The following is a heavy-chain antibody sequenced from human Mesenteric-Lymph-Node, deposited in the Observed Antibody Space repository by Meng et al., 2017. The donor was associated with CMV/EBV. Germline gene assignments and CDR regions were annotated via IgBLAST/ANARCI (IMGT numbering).Heavy chain of an antibody. D-gene: IGHD5-18*01. J-gene: IGHJ4*02. Sequence: ASVKVSCKASGYAFTTFDINWVRQAPGQGLEWMGWGSPNSDNAVYAQSFQGRVTFTRKASIATAYMELSSLTYEDTAVYYCARLSSYRFAYGYWGQGTLVTVSS. CDR1: GYAFTTFD. CDR2: GSPNSDNA. V-gene: IGHV1-8*03. CDR3: ARLSSYRFAYGY.